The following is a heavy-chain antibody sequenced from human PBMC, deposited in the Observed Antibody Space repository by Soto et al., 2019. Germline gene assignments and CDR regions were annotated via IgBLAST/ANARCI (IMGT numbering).Heavy chain of an antibody. V-gene: IGHV1-8*01. Sequence: QVQLVQSGAEVKKPGASVKVSCKASGYTFTSYDINWVRQATGQGLEWMGWMNPNSGNTGYAQTFQGRVTMTRNTSISTPYMDLSSLRSHDTAVYYCARARAIRAFDYWGQGTLVTVSS. CDR1: GYTFTSYD. D-gene: IGHD2-21*01. CDR3: ARARAIRAFDY. J-gene: IGHJ4*02. CDR2: MNPNSGNT.